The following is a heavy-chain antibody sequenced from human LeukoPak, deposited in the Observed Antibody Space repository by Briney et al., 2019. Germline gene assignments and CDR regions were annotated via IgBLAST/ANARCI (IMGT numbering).Heavy chain of an antibody. Sequence: GGSLRLSCAASGFTFSSYAMHWVRQAPGKGLEWVAVISYEGSNKYYAASVKGRFTISRDFSKNTVFLHMNSLRAEDTAMYYCARGDDSGYYDYFDYWGQGALVTVPS. J-gene: IGHJ4*02. V-gene: IGHV3-30*14. D-gene: IGHD3-22*01. CDR1: GFTFSSYA. CDR3: ARGDDSGYYDYFDY. CDR2: ISYEGSNK.